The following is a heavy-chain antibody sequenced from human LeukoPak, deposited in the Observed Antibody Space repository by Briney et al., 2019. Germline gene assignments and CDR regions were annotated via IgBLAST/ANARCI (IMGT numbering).Heavy chain of an antibody. CDR2: INAGDGDT. D-gene: IGHD6-13*01. CDR1: GYTFTRYS. Sequence: ASVTVSCKASGYTFTRYSMHWVRQAPGQRLEWMGWINAGDGDTKYAQKLQGRVTFTRDTSANTVYMQLSSLRSEDTAVYYCTRPYKEQLDFDYWGQGTLVTVSS. J-gene: IGHJ4*02. CDR3: TRPYKEQLDFDY. V-gene: IGHV1-3*01.